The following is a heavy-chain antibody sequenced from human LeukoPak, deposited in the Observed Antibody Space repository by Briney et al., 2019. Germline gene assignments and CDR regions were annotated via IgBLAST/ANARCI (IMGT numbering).Heavy chain of an antibody. D-gene: IGHD4-11*01. Sequence: PSETLSLTCTVSGGSISSSSYYWGWIRQPPGKGLEWIGSIYYSGSTYYNPSLKSRVTISVDTSKNQFSLKLSSVTAADTAVYYCARHDYSNYGSWWFDPWGQGTLVTVSS. CDR3: ARHDYSNYGSWWFDP. CDR1: GGSISSSSYY. CDR2: IYYSGST. J-gene: IGHJ5*02. V-gene: IGHV4-39*07.